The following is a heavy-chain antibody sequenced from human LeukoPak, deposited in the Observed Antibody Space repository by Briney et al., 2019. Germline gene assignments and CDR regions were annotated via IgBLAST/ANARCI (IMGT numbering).Heavy chain of an antibody. CDR3: AREGIDYSGFDY. V-gene: IGHV4-39*07. D-gene: IGHD4-11*01. CDR1: GGSISSGNYY. CDR2: ISYSGST. J-gene: IGHJ4*02. Sequence: SETLSLTCTVSGGSISSGNYYWGWIRQPPGKGLEWIGSISYSGSTYYNPSLKSRVTISVDTSKNQFSLKLSSVTAADTAVYYCAREGIDYSGFDYWGQGTLVTVSS.